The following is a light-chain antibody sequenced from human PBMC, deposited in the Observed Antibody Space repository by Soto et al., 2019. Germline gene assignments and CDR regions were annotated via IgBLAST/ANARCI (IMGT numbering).Light chain of an antibody. CDR2: KAS. J-gene: IGKJ4*01. Sequence: DIQMTQSPSTLSASVGDRIIITCRASESISSWLAWYQQTPGKAPKLLIYKASTLESGVPSRFSASGSGTAFTLTISSLQTDDSATYFCHHYSACHTFGGGTKVEIK. CDR3: HHYSACHT. CDR1: ESISSW. V-gene: IGKV1-5*03.